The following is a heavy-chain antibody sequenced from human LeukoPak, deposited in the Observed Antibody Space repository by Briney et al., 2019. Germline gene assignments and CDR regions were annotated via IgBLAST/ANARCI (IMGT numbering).Heavy chain of an antibody. Sequence: SETLSLTCAVYGGSFSGYYWSWIRQPPGKGLEWIGEINHSGSTNYNPSLKSRVTISVDTSKNQFSLKLSSVTAADTDVYHCAREILESYDSSGSNAFDIWGQGTMVTVSS. CDR1: GGSFSGYY. CDR3: AREILESYDSSGSNAFDI. D-gene: IGHD3-22*01. V-gene: IGHV4-34*01. J-gene: IGHJ3*02. CDR2: INHSGST.